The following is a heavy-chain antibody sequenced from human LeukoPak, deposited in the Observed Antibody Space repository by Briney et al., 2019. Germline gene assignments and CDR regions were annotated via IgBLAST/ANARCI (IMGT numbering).Heavy chain of an antibody. CDR2: IYSGGST. Sequence: GGSLRLSCAASGFTVSSNYMSWVRQAPGKGLEWVSVIYSGGSTCYADSVKGRFTISRDNSKNTLYLQMNSLRAEDTAVYYCANSPRYYYDSSGYYARDDYWGQGTLVTVSS. D-gene: IGHD3-22*01. CDR3: ANSPRYYYDSSGYYARDDY. J-gene: IGHJ4*02. CDR1: GFTVSSNY. V-gene: IGHV3-66*01.